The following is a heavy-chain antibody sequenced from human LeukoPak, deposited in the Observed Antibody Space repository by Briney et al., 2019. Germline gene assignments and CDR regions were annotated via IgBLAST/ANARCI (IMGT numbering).Heavy chain of an antibody. Sequence: EPGGSLRLSCAASGFTFSSYAMSWVRQAPGKGLEWVSVIYSGGSTYYADSVKGRFTISRDNAKNSLYLQMNSLRAEDTAVYYCARDRDGTNWGQGTLVTVSS. V-gene: IGHV3-66*01. J-gene: IGHJ4*02. D-gene: IGHD5-24*01. CDR2: IYSGGST. CDR1: GFTFSSYA. CDR3: ARDRDGTN.